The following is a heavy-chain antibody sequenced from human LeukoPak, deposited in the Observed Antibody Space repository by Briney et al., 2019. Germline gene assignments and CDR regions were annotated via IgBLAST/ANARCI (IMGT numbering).Heavy chain of an antibody. CDR1: GGSFSGYY. J-gene: IGHJ4*02. V-gene: IGHV4-34*01. CDR2: INHSGST. CDR3: ARPKSSLRGGSCYYPY. Sequence: SETLSLTCAVYGGSFSGYYWSWIRQPPGKGLEWIGEINHSGSTTYNPSLKSRVTISVGTSKNQFSLKLSSVTAADTAVYYCARPKSSLRGGSCYYPYGAQGPLVTVPS. D-gene: IGHD2-15*01.